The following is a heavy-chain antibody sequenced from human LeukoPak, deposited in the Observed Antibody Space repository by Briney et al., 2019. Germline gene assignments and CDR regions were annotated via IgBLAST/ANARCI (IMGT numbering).Heavy chain of an antibody. J-gene: IGHJ4*02. Sequence: ASVKISCKVSGYILTELSIHWVRQAPGKGLEWMGGFDPQYGEGVYAQKFLGRVTMTEVTSTDTAYMELRSLSSDDTAVYYCATGAYTSGSFYFGDIFNWGQGTLVTVSS. CDR2: FDPQYGEG. CDR1: GYILTELS. D-gene: IGHD3-10*01. V-gene: IGHV1-24*01. CDR3: ATGAYTSGSFYFGDIFN.